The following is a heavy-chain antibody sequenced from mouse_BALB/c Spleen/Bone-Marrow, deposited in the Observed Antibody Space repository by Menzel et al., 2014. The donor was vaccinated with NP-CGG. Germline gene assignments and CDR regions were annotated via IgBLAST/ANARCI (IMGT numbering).Heavy chain of an antibody. J-gene: IGHJ1*01. CDR1: GFTFTDCY. CDR3: ARDENVGIYWYFDV. Sequence: EVKVVESGGGLVQPGGSLRLSCAASGFTFTDCYMSWVRQPPGKALEWLGFIRNKANGYTTYYSASVKGRFTISRDNSQSILYLQMNTLRAEDSATYYCARDENVGIYWYFDVWGAGTTVTVSS. V-gene: IGHV7-3*02. CDR2: IRNKANGYTT.